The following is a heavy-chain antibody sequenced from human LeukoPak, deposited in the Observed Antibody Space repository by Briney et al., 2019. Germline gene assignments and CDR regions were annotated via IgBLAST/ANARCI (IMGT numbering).Heavy chain of an antibody. D-gene: IGHD2-21*01. CDR3: ARGGSTYCGGDCPRAFDI. Sequence: ASVKVSCKASGYTFTGYYMHWVRQAPGQGLEWMGWINPDSGDTEYSQRFQGRITLTSDTSVTTAYMELSSLRSEDTAVYYCARGGSTYCGGDCPRAFDIWGQGTMVTVSS. CDR1: GYTFTGYY. V-gene: IGHV1-2*02. CDR2: INPDSGDT. J-gene: IGHJ3*02.